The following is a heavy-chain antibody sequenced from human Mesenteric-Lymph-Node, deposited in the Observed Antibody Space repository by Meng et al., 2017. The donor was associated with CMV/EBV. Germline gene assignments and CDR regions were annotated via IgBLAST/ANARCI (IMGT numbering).Heavy chain of an antibody. J-gene: IGHJ3*02. CDR1: GFTVSSNY. CDR2: IYSGGST. V-gene: IGHV3-53*01. Sequence: GESLKISCAASGFTVSSNYMTWVRQAPGKGLECVSVIYSGGSTYYADSVKGRFTISRDNSKNTLYLKMNSLGAKDTAVYNCAREDSLDAFDIWGQGTMVTVSS. CDR3: AREDSLDAFDI.